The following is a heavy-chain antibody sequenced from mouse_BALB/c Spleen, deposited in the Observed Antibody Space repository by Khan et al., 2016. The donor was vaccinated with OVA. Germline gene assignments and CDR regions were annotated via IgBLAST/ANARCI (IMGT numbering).Heavy chain of an antibody. V-gene: IGHV1-7*01. CDR2: INPSTGYN. CDR1: GYTFINYW. Sequence: VQLQQSGAELAKPGASVKMSCKASGYTFINYWILWVKQRPGQGLEWIGYINPSTGYNEYNQNFKDKATLTADKSSSPAYMQLSSLTSEDSAVYYCARRIMRWALDYWGQGTSLTVSS. J-gene: IGHJ4*01. CDR3: ARRIMRWALDY. D-gene: IGHD1-1*02.